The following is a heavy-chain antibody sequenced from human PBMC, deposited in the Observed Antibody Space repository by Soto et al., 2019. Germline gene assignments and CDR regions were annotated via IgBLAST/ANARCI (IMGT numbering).Heavy chain of an antibody. CDR1: GFTFSSRA. D-gene: IGHD3-16*01. CDR2: ISSSSNNV. Sequence: DVQLVESGGGLVQPGGSLRLSCTASGFTFSSRAMNWVRQFPGRGLEWVSYISSSSNNVDYADSVKRRFTVSRDNAKNSLYLQMNTLRDEDTAVYYCASDRSLGSNWYYYLESWGQGTLVTVSS. V-gene: IGHV3-48*02. J-gene: IGHJ4*02. CDR3: ASDRSLGSNWYYYLES.